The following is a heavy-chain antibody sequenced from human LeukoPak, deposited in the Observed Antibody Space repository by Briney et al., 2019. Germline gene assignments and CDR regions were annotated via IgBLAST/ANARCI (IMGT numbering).Heavy chain of an antibody. D-gene: IGHD3-22*01. CDR3: PRSRSDYYDSSGYSWYDYYGMDV. V-gene: IGHV3-48*02. Sequence: GGSLRLSCAASGFTFSSYSMNWVRQAPGKGLEWVSYISSSSSTIYYADSVKGRFTISRDNAKNSLYLQMNSLRDEDTAVYYCPRSRSDYYDSSGYSWYDYYGMDVWGQGTTVTVSS. J-gene: IGHJ6*02. CDR2: ISSSSSTI. CDR1: GFTFSSYS.